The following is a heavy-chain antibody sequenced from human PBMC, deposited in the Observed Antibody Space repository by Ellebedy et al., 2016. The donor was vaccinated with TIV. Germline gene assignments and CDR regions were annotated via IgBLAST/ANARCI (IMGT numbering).Heavy chain of an antibody. CDR3: ASTSLDNYDILTGPIDY. Sequence: GESLKISXAASGFTFSSYSMNWVRQAPGKGLEWVSSISSSSSYIYYADSVKGRFTISRDNAKNSLYLQMNSLRAEDTAVYYCASTSLDNYDILTGPIDYWGQGTLVTVSS. D-gene: IGHD3-9*01. J-gene: IGHJ4*02. CDR1: GFTFSSYS. CDR2: ISSSSSYI. V-gene: IGHV3-21*01.